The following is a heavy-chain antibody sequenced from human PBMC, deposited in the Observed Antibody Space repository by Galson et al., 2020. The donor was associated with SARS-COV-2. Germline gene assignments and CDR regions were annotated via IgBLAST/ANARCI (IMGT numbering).Heavy chain of an antibody. J-gene: IGHJ4*02. Sequence: ASVKVSCKVSGYTLTELTMHWVRKAPGKGLERMGGFATEDGETIYAQQFQGRVTMTEDTSTDTAYMELSSLRSEDTAVYYCATDFAYSSSWYLGYWGQVTLVTVSS. V-gene: IGHV1-24*01. CDR2: FATEDGET. D-gene: IGHD6-13*01. CDR3: ATDFAYSSSWYLGY. CDR1: GYTLTELT.